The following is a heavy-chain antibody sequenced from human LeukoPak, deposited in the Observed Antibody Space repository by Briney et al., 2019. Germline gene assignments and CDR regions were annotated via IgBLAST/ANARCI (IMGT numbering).Heavy chain of an antibody. CDR3: ARDRSLYYFDY. CDR2: ISYDGSNK. Sequence: GGSLRLSCAASGFTFSSYAMHWVRQAPGKGLEWVAVISYDGSNKYYADSVKGRFTNSRDNSKNTLYLQMNSLRAEDTAVYYCARDRSLYYFDYWGQGTLVTVSS. J-gene: IGHJ4*02. CDR1: GFTFSSYA. V-gene: IGHV3-30*04.